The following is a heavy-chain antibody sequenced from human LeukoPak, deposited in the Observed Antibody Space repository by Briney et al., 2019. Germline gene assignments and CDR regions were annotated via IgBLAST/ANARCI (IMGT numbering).Heavy chain of an antibody. CDR3: ARESAVPAAIRFDKSYYFDY. CDR1: GYRFTSYD. CDR2: IIPIFGTA. Sequence: SVRVSCKASGYRFTSYDINWVRQAPGQGLEWMGGIIPIFGTANYAQKFQGRVTITTDESTSTAYMELSSLRSEDTAVYYCARESAVPAAIRFDKSYYFDYWGQGTLVTVSS. V-gene: IGHV1-69*05. J-gene: IGHJ4*02. D-gene: IGHD2-2*01.